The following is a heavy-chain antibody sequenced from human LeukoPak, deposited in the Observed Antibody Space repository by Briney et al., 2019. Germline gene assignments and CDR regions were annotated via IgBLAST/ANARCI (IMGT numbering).Heavy chain of an antibody. CDR1: GGSFSGYY. CDR2: INHSGST. D-gene: IGHD6-13*01. Sequence: SSETLSLTCAVYGGSFSGYYWSWIRQPPGKGLEWIGEINHSGSTNYNPSLKSRVTISVDTSKNQFSLKLSSVTAADTAVYYCARATGYISSWSYFDYWGQGTLVTVSS. CDR3: ARATGYISSWSYFDY. V-gene: IGHV4-34*01. J-gene: IGHJ4*02.